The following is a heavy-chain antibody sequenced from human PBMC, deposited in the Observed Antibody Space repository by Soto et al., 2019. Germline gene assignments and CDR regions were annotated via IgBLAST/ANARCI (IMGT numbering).Heavy chain of an antibody. Sequence: LRLSCAASGFTFTRYSMTWVRQAPGKGLEWVSSISSTTNYIYYGDAMKGRFTISRDNAKKSLYLEMNSLRADDTAVYYCARESEDLTSNFDYWGQGTLVTVSS. V-gene: IGHV3-21*01. CDR1: GFTFTRYS. CDR2: ISSTTNYI. J-gene: IGHJ4*02. CDR3: ARESEDLTSNFDY.